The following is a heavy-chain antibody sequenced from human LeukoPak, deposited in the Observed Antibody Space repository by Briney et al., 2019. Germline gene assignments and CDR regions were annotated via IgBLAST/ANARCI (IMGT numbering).Heavy chain of an antibody. V-gene: IGHV4-4*02. CDR3: SRESGPYCPFGH. Sequence: SGTLSLTCAVSGGSISSSNWWNWVRQPPGKGLEWIGEIFHSGATNYNPSLESRVTISMDKSKNQFSLRLSSVTAADTAVYYCSRESGPYCPFGHWGQGTLVAVTS. CDR2: IFHSGAT. J-gene: IGHJ5*02. CDR1: GGSISSSNW. D-gene: IGHD1-26*01.